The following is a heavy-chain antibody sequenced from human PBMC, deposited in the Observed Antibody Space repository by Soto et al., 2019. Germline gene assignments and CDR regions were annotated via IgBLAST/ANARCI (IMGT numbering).Heavy chain of an antibody. J-gene: IGHJ4*02. CDR3: ARGVRDGYSYDY. CDR2: TNHSGST. Sequence: PSETLSLTCAVYGGSFSGYYWSWIRQPPGKGLEWIGETNHSGSTNYNPSLKSRVTISVDTSKNQFSLKLSSVTAADTAVYYCARGVRDGYSYDYWGQGTLVTVSS. D-gene: IGHD4-4*01. V-gene: IGHV4-34*01. CDR1: GGSFSGYY.